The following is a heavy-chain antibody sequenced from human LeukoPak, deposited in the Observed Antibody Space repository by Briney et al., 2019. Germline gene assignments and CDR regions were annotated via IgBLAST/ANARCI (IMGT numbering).Heavy chain of an antibody. V-gene: IGHV3-53*01. CDR2: IYSGGST. CDR1: GFTVSSNY. CDR3: ARDYGVAEGY. Sequence: GGSLRLSCVASGFTVSSNYMSWVRQAPGKGLEWVSVIYSGGSTYYADSVKGRFTVSRDNSKNTLYLQMNSLRVEDTAVYYCARDYGVAEGYWGQGTLVTVSS. J-gene: IGHJ4*02. D-gene: IGHD6-19*01.